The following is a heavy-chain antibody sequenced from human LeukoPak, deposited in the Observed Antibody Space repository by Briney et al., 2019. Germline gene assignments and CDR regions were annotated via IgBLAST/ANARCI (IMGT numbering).Heavy chain of an antibody. D-gene: IGHD2-15*01. CDR1: VFTVSSNH. CDR2: IYSGGGT. Sequence: GGSLRLSCAASVFTVSSNHLSWVRQAPEKGLEWVSVIYSGGGTFYADSVKGRFTISRHNSRNTLYLQMNSLRAEDTAVYYCARENLSGWFDPWGQGTLVTVSS. J-gene: IGHJ5*02. CDR3: ARENLSGWFDP. V-gene: IGHV3-53*04.